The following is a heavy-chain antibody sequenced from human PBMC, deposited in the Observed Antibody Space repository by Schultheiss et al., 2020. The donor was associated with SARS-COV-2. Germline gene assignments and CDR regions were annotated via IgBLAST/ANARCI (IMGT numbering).Heavy chain of an antibody. CDR2: ISGNGGST. V-gene: IGHV3-64D*06. J-gene: IGHJ4*02. Sequence: GGSLRLSFSASGFTFSRYGMHWVRQAPGKGLEYVSTISGNGGSTYYADSVKGRFTISRDNSKNTLYLQMSSLRAEDTAVYYCVRGYGDYSDYWGQGTLVTVSS. D-gene: IGHD4-17*01. CDR1: GFTFSRYG. CDR3: VRGYGDYSDY.